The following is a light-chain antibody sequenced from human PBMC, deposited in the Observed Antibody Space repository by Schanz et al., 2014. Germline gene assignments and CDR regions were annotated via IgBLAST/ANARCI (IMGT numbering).Light chain of an antibody. CDR2: AAS. Sequence: DIQMTQSPSSLSASVGDRVTITCRASQGISNYVAWFQQKPGKAPKSLIYAASTLERGVASRFSGSGYGTDFTLTISRLQPEDLANYCRQHYNSHPLSFGGGTKVELK. CDR1: QGISNY. CDR3: QHYNSHPLS. V-gene: IGKV1-16*01. J-gene: IGKJ4*01.